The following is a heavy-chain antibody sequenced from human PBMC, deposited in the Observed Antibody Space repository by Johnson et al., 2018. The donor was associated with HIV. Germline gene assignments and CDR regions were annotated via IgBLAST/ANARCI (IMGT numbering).Heavy chain of an antibody. CDR3: ARTRAGAFDI. D-gene: IGHD6-19*01. Sequence: VESGGGVVQPGRSLRLSCAASGFTFSSYAMHWVRQAPGKGLEWVAVISYDGSNKYYADSVKGRFTISRDNSKNTLYLQMNSLRAEDTAVYYCARTRAGAFDIWGQGTMVTVSS. V-gene: IGHV3-30*04. CDR2: ISYDGSNK. J-gene: IGHJ3*02. CDR1: GFTFSSYA.